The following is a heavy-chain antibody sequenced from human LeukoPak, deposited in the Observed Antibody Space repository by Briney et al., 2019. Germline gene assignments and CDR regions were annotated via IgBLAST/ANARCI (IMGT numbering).Heavy chain of an antibody. V-gene: IGHV1-18*01. J-gene: IGHJ3*02. CDR3: AREMPKLGDAFDI. CDR1: GYTFTSYG. Sequence: PEASVKVSCKASGYTFTSYGISWVRQAPGQGLEWMGWTSAYNGNTNYAQKLQGRVTMTTDTSTSTAYMELRSLRSDDTAVYYCAREMPKLGDAFDIWGQGTMVTVSS. D-gene: IGHD1-26*01. CDR2: TSAYNGNT.